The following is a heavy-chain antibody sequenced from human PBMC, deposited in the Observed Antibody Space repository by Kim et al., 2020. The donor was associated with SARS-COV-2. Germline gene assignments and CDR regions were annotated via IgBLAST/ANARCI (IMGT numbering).Heavy chain of an antibody. CDR3: ASPFYGSGSYSPFSY. V-gene: IGHV4-39*01. J-gene: IGHJ4*02. D-gene: IGHD3-10*01. Sequence: PSLKSRVTISVDTSKNQFSLKLSSVTAADTAVYYCASPFYGSGSYSPFSYWGQGTLVTVSS.